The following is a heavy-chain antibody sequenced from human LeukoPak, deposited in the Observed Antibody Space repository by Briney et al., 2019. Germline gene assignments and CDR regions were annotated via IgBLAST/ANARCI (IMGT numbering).Heavy chain of an antibody. V-gene: IGHV4-4*08. CDR3: ARDVGWYSHDS. Sequence: PSETLSLTCTVSGDSLSSRYWSWIRQPPAKGLEWIGFIYGSGSTHYASSLRSRVTISEDTSKNQFSLRLTSVAAADTAVYYCARDVGWYSHDSWGQGTLVTVSP. CDR2: IYGSGST. D-gene: IGHD6-19*01. J-gene: IGHJ4*02. CDR1: GDSLSSRY.